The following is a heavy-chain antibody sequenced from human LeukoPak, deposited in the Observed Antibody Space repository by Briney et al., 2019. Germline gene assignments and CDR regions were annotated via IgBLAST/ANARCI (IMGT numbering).Heavy chain of an antibody. D-gene: IGHD6-19*01. CDR1: GFTFSSYA. CDR3: AKVGSSGWYPHY. Sequence: AGGSLRLSCAASGFTFSSYAMSWVRQAPGKGLEWVSAISGSGGSTYYADSVKGRFTISRDNSKNTLYLQMNSLRAEDTAVYYCAKVGSSGWYPHYWGQGTLVTVSS. V-gene: IGHV3-23*01. J-gene: IGHJ4*02. CDR2: ISGSGGST.